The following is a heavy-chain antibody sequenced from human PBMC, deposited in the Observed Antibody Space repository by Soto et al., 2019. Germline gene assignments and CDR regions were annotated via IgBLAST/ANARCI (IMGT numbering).Heavy chain of an antibody. CDR3: AKGAVAGTPTSYYYYGMDV. CDR2: IIPIFGTI. V-gene: IGHV1-69*05. D-gene: IGHD6-19*01. Sequence: QVQLLQSGAEVKKPGSSVRVSCEASGGTFRTYAISWVRQAPGQGLDWMGEIIPIFGTINYAQKFQGRPTITSDESTATVYMDLRSLRSDDTALYYCAKGAVAGTPTSYYYYGMDVWGQGTTVTVSS. J-gene: IGHJ6*02. CDR1: GGTFRTYA.